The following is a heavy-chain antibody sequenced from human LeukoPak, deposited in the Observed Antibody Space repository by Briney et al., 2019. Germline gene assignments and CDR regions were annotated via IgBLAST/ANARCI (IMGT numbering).Heavy chain of an antibody. CDR2: ISSSSSYI. Sequence: PGGSLRLSCAASGFTFSSYSMDWVRQAPGKGLEWVSSISSSSSYIYYADSVKGRFTISRDNAKNSLYLQMNSLRAEDTAVYYCAREKIRFLEWLPRYFDYWGQGILVTVSS. CDR1: GFTFSSYS. CDR3: AREKIRFLEWLPRYFDY. V-gene: IGHV3-21*03. D-gene: IGHD3-3*01. J-gene: IGHJ4*02.